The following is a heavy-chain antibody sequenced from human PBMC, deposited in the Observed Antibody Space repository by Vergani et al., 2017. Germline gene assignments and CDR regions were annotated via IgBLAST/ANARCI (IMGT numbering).Heavy chain of an antibody. D-gene: IGHD3-3*01. J-gene: IGHJ6*02. V-gene: IGHV3-30*18. CDR2: ISYDGSNK. Sequence: QVQLVESGGGLVKPGGSLRLSCAASGFTFSSYGMHWVRQAPGKGLEWVAVISYDGSNKYYADSVKGRFTISRDNSKNTLYLQMNSLRAEDTAVYYCAKGLHRFFYGMDVWGQGTTVTVSS. CDR1: GFTFSSYG. CDR3: AKGLHRFFYGMDV.